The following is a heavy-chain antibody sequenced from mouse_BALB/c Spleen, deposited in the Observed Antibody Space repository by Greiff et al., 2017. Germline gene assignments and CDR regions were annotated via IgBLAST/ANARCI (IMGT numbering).Heavy chain of an antibody. CDR3: ARSRGYDYFDY. D-gene: IGHD3-1*01. J-gene: IGHJ2*01. V-gene: IGHV1-4*01. CDR1: GYTFTSYT. Sequence: QVQLQQSGAELARPGASVKMSCKASGYTFTSYTMHWVNQRPGQGLEWIGYINPSSGYTNYNQKFKNKATLTADKSSSTAYMQLSSLTSEDSAVYYCARSRGYDYFDYWGQGTTLTVSS. CDR2: INPSSGYT.